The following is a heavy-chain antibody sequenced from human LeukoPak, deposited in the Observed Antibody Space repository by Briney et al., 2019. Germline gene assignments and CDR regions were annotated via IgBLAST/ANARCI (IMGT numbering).Heavy chain of an antibody. CDR1: GDSLSFDDHS. CDR2: LYLSGST. CDR3: AKDGNERGAETDYMDV. J-gene: IGHJ6*03. Sequence: PSETLSLTCAVSGDSLSFDDHSWSWFRQPPGKGLEWIGYLYLSGSTYYNASLRGRLTISRDTSKNQFSLKLTSVTAADTAVYYCAKDGNERGAETDYMDVWGKGTTVIVSS. D-gene: IGHD1-1*01. V-gene: IGHV4-30-4*07.